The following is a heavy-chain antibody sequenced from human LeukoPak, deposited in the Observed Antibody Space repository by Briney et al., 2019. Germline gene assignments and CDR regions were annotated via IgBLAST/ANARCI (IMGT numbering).Heavy chain of an antibody. CDR1: GGTFSSYT. J-gene: IGHJ6*02. CDR3: AGAAYNWNDYYYYGMDV. D-gene: IGHD1-20*01. Sequence: SVKVSCKASGGTFSSYTISWVRQAPGQGLEWMGRIIPILGIANYAQKFQGRATITADKSTSTAYMELSSLRSEDTAVYYCAGAAYNWNDYYYYGMDVWGQGTTVTVSS. CDR2: IIPILGIA. V-gene: IGHV1-69*02.